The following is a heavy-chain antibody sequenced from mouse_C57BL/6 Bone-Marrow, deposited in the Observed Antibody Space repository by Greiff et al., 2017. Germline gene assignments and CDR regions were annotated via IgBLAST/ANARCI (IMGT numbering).Heavy chain of an antibody. CDR3: ARITTVVATSDYYAMDY. V-gene: IGHV1-80*01. Sequence: VKLQESGAELVKPGASVKISCKASGYAFSSYWMNWVKQRPGKGLEWIGQIYPGDGDTNYNGKFKGKATLTADKSSSTAYMQLSSLTSEDSAVYFCARITTVVATSDYYAMDYWGQGTSVTVSS. CDR2: IYPGDGDT. CDR1: GYAFSSYW. D-gene: IGHD1-1*01. J-gene: IGHJ4*01.